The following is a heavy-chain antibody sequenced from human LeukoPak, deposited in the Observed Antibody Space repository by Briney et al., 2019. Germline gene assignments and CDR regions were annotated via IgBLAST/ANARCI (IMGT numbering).Heavy chain of an antibody. D-gene: IGHD3-9*01. V-gene: IGHV1-2*06. CDR1: GYTFTGYY. Sequence: ASVKVSCKASGYTFTGYYMHWVRQAPGQGLEWMGRINPNSGGTNYAQKFQGRVTMTRDTSISTSYMELSRLRSDNTAVHYCARSPSYYDILTGYYRGDFDYWGQGTLVTVSS. J-gene: IGHJ4*02. CDR3: ARSPSYYDILTGYYRGDFDY. CDR2: INPNSGGT.